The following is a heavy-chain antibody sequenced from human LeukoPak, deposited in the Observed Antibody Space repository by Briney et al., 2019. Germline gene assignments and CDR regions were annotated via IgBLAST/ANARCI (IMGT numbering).Heavy chain of an antibody. CDR3: ARHSGTYFDY. Sequence: GGPLRLSCAASGFTFSSYWMTWVRQAPGKGLEWVANIKQDGSEKYYVDSVKGRFTISRDNAKNSLYLQMNSLRAEDAAVYYCARHSGTYFDYRGQGTLVTVSS. D-gene: IGHD1-26*01. V-gene: IGHV3-7*01. CDR1: GFTFSSYW. CDR2: IKQDGSEK. J-gene: IGHJ4*02.